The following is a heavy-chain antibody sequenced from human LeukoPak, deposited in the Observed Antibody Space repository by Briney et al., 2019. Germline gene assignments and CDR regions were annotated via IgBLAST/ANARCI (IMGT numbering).Heavy chain of an antibody. D-gene: IGHD6-13*01. J-gene: IGHJ4*02. V-gene: IGHV4-34*01. CDR2: INHSGSS. Sequence: PSETLSLTCAVYGGSFSGYYWTWIRQPPGKGLEWIGEINHSGSSNYNPSLKSRVTISADTAKSPFSLKLSSVTAADTAVYYCARGGDGQQLVLVYWGQGTLVTVSS. CDR3: ARGGDGQQLVLVY. CDR1: GGSFSGYY.